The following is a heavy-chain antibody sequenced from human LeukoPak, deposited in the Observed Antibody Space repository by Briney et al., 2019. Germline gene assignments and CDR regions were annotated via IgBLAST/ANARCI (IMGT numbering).Heavy chain of an antibody. V-gene: IGHV3-30*04. CDR2: ISYDGSNK. Sequence: GGSLRLSCAASGFTFSSYAMHWVRQAPGKGLEWVAVISYDGSNKYYADSVKGRFTISRDNSKNTLYLQMNSLRAEDTAVYYCAGSLSALVVVISGFDYWGQGTLVTVSS. CDR1: GFTFSSYA. CDR3: AGSLSALVVVISGFDY. J-gene: IGHJ4*02. D-gene: IGHD3-22*01.